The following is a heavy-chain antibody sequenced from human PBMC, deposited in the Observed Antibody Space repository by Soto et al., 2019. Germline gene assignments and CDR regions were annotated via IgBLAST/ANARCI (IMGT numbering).Heavy chain of an antibody. V-gene: IGHV1-69*06. Sequence: ASVKVSCKASRDTFSNYAISWVRQAPGQGLEWMGGIIPLFAKANYAQKFQDRITIAADTSTSTAYMELSSLRSEDTAVYYCARADLVGAADYWGQGTLVTVSS. D-gene: IGHD1-26*01. CDR1: RDTFSNYA. CDR2: IIPLFAKA. CDR3: ARADLVGAADY. J-gene: IGHJ4*02.